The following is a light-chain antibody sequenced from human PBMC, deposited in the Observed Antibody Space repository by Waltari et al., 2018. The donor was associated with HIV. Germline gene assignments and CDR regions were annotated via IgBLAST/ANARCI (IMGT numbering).Light chain of an antibody. CDR3: HVWDSSSAHVV. J-gene: IGLJ2*01. CDR1: NIGSKT. V-gene: IGLV3-21*02. Sequence: SYLLTQSPSVSVAPGQTARITCGADNIGSKTVHWYQQKPGQAPLLVVYDDTDRPPGIPERISGSNSGNTATLTISAVEAGDEADYYCHVWDSSSAHVVFGGGTKVTVL. CDR2: DDT.